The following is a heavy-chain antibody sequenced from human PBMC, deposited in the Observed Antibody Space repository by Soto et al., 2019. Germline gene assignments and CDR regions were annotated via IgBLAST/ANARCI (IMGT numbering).Heavy chain of an antibody. CDR1: GGTFSSYT. CDR2: IIPILGIA. V-gene: IGHV1-69*04. D-gene: IGHD4-17*01. J-gene: IGHJ4*02. CDR3: ARDYSTVTKRGEDYYFDY. Sequence: ESSVKVSCKASGGTFSSYTISWVRQAPGQGLEWMGRIIPILGIANYAQKFQGRVTITADKSTSTAYMELSSLRSEDTAVYYCARDYSTVTKRGEDYYFDYWGQGTLVTVSS.